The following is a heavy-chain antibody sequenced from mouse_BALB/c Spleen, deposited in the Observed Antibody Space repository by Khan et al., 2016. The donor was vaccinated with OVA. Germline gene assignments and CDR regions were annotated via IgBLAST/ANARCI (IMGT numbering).Heavy chain of an antibody. Sequence: VRLQQSGAELVRSGASVKLSCTASGFNIKDYYLHWVKQRPKQGLEWIGWIDPANGKTDYAPKFQGKATLTADTSSNTAYLLLTSLTSEDTAVFYYNAGSNFLWGQGTTLTVSS. D-gene: IGHD2-5*01. CDR1: GFNIKDYY. CDR3: NAGSNFL. V-gene: IGHV14-4*02. CDR2: IDPANGKT. J-gene: IGHJ2*01.